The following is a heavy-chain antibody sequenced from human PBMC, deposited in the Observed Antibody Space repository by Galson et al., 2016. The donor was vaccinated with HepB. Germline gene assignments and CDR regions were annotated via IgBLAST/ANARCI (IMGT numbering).Heavy chain of an antibody. CDR1: GFTFSLNV. V-gene: IGHV3-23*01. D-gene: IGHD3-22*01. CDR3: AKDFGSTGYYQVFES. J-gene: IGHJ4*02. CDR2: ISSRGITT. Sequence: SLRLSCAASGFTFSLNVLTWVRQAPGKGLEWVSAISSRGITTFYSDSVKGRFTVSRDNSKNTLFLQMDSLRAEDTAIYYCAKDFGSTGYYQVFESWGQGTLVAVSS.